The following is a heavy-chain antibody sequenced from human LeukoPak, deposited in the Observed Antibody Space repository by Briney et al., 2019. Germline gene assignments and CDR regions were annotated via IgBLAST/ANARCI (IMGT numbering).Heavy chain of an antibody. D-gene: IGHD5-24*01. CDR1: GGSISSSSYY. V-gene: IGHV4-39*07. CDR2: IYYSGST. J-gene: IGHJ3*02. Sequence: PSETLSLTCTVSGGSISSSSYYWGWIRQPPGKGLEWIGSIYYSGSTYYNPSLKSRVTISVDTSRNQFSLKLSSVTAADTAVYYCARWQLEETPPDAFDIWGQGTMVTVSS. CDR3: ARWQLEETPPDAFDI.